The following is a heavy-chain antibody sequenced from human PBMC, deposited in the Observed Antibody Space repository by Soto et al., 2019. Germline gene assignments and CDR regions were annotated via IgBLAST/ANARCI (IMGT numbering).Heavy chain of an antibody. CDR2: ISYDGSNK. V-gene: IGHV3-30-3*01. CDR1: GFTFSSYA. D-gene: IGHD2-2*01. J-gene: IGHJ4*02. Sequence: QVQLVESGGGVVQPGRSLRLSCAASGFTFSSYAMHWVRQAPGKGLEWVAVISYDGSNKYYADSVKGRFTISRDNSKNPLYLQMNSLRAEDTAVYYCARVLSCSSTSCYAAFDYWGQGTLVTVSS. CDR3: ARVLSCSSTSCYAAFDY.